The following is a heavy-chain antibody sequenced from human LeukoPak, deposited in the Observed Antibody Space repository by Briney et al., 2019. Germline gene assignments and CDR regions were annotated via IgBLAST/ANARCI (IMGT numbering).Heavy chain of an antibody. Sequence: PGGSLRLSCAASGFTFSSYEMNWVRQAPGKGLEWVSYISSSGITIYYADSVKGRFTISRDNAKNSLYLQMNSLRAEDTAVHYCARDSADTMIVVVTYFDYWGQGTLVTVSS. CDR1: GFTFSSYE. D-gene: IGHD3-22*01. V-gene: IGHV3-48*03. CDR3: ARDSADTMIVVVTYFDY. J-gene: IGHJ4*02. CDR2: ISSSGITI.